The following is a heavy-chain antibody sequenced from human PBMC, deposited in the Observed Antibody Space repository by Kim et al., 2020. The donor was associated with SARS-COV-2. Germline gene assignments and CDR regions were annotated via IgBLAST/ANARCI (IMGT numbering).Heavy chain of an antibody. Sequence: GESLKISCKGSGYSFTSYWISWVRQMPGKGLEWMGRIDPSDSYTNYSPSFQGHVTISADKSISTAYLQWSSLKASDTAMYYCARVNIAVAGAKYGMDVWGQGTTVTVSS. CDR1: GYSFTSYW. V-gene: IGHV5-10-1*01. D-gene: IGHD6-19*01. J-gene: IGHJ6*02. CDR3: ARVNIAVAGAKYGMDV. CDR2: IDPSDSYT.